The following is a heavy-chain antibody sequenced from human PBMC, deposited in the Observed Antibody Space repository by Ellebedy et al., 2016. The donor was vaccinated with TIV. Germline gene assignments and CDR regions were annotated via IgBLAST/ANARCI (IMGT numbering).Heavy chain of an antibody. Sequence: SETLSLXXETDIVSFSGYYWAWIRQPPGKGLEWIGDINHRGATKYISSLRSRVTISLDTSKKQFSLNITSVTAADTAFYYCARGSMVRGLAGWGQGTLVTVSS. CDR1: IVSFSGYY. V-gene: IGHV4-34*01. CDR3: ARGSMVRGLAG. CDR2: INHRGAT. J-gene: IGHJ4*02. D-gene: IGHD3-10*01.